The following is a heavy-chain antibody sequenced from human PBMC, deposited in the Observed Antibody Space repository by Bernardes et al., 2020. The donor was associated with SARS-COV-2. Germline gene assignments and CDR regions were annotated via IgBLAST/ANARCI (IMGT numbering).Heavy chain of an antibody. D-gene: IGHD4-17*01. Sequence: SEPLSLTCTVSGGYIDSNHWAWIRQSPGKGLEWIGTVFDSGRPTYNASFQSRVSMSVDASKNQLSLRLSSVTTADTAVYYCARAVTCGEDCSVFYYYGMDVWGQGTPVTVSS. CDR1: GGYIDSNH. CDR3: ARAVTCGEDCSVFYYYGMDV. J-gene: IGHJ6*02. CDR2: VFDSGRP. V-gene: IGHV4-59*01.